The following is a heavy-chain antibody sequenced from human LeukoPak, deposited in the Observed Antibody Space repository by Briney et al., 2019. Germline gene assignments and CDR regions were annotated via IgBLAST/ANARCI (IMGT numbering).Heavy chain of an antibody. CDR3: ARVPYYYDSSGFFDY. CDR2: INTNTGNP. D-gene: IGHD3-22*01. CDR1: GYTFTSYY. Sequence: ASVKVSCKASGYTFTSYYIHWVRRAPGQGLEWMGWINTNTGNPTYAQGFTGRFVFSLDTSVSTAYLQISSLKAEDTAVYYCARVPYYYDSSGFFDYWGQGTLVTVSS. V-gene: IGHV7-4-1*02. J-gene: IGHJ4*02.